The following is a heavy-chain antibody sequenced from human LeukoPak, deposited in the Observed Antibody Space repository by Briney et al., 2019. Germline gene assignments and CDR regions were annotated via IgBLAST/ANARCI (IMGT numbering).Heavy chain of an antibody. CDR1: GFTSTSYS. V-gene: IGHV3-48*04. J-gene: IGHJ4*02. CDR2: VSSTGKTT. Sequence: PGGSLRLSCAASGFTSTSYSINWVRQAPGKGLEWISYVSSTGKTTYYAASAKGRVTFSRDDADNSLYLQMNSLRVEDTGIYYCASRPLSGRSTWYTLDFWGQGVLVTVSS. CDR3: ASRPLSGRSTWYTLDF. D-gene: IGHD6-13*01.